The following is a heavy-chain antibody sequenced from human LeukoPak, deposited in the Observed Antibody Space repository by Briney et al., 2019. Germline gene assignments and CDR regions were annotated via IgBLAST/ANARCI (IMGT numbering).Heavy chain of an antibody. CDR2: INHSGST. CDR3: ARVPDYDILTGYYRYYYGMDV. J-gene: IGHJ6*02. Sequence: ETLSLTCAVYGGSFSGYYWSWIRQPPGKGLEWIGEINHSGSTNYNPSLKSRVTISVDTSKNQFSLKLSSVTAADTAVYYCARVPDYDILTGYYRYYYGMDVWGQGTTVTVSS. V-gene: IGHV4-34*01. D-gene: IGHD3-9*01. CDR1: GGSFSGYY.